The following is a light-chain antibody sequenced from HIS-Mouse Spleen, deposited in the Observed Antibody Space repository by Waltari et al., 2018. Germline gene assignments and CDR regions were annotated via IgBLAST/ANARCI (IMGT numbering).Light chain of an antibody. J-gene: IGKJ1*01. CDR1: QGISSY. V-gene: IGKV1-8*01. CDR2: AAS. Sequence: AIRLTQSPSSLSASTGDRVTITCRASQGISSYLAWYQQKPGKAPKHLIYAASTLQSGVPSRFSGSGAGTDFTLTISCLQSEDFATYYCQQYYSYPPWTFGQGTNVESK. CDR3: QQYYSYPPWT.